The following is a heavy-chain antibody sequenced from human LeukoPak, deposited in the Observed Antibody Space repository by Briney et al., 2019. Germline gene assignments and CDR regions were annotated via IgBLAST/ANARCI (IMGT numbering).Heavy chain of an antibody. Sequence: PGRSLRLSCAASGFTFSSYAMHWVRQAPGKGLEWVAVISYDGSNKYYADSVKGRFTISRDNSKNTLYLLMNSLRAEDTAVYYCARASGFYFDYWGQGTLVTVSS. D-gene: IGHD6-25*01. J-gene: IGHJ4*02. CDR3: ARASGFYFDY. V-gene: IGHV3-30*01. CDR2: ISYDGSNK. CDR1: GFTFSSYA.